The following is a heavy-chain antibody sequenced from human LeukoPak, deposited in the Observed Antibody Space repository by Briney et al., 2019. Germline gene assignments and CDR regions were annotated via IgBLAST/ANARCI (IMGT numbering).Heavy chain of an antibody. V-gene: IGHV4-4*07. CDR3: ARDFDVVGVVTTAYYMDV. J-gene: IGHJ6*03. D-gene: IGHD2-21*02. Sequence: SETLSLTCTVSGGSISSYYWSWIRQPAGKGLEWIGRIYSSGRTNYNPSLKSRVTMSVDTSNNQFSLKLSSVTAADTAVYYCARDFDVVGVVTTAYYMDVRGKGTTVTVSS. CDR2: IYSSGRT. CDR1: GGSISSYY.